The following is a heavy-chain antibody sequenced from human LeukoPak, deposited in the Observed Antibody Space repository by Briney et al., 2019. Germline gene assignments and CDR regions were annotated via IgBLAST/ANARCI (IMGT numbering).Heavy chain of an antibody. D-gene: IGHD4-17*01. CDR1: GFTLSSYS. V-gene: IGHV3-21*01. J-gene: IGHJ4*02. CDR3: ARGLRSYSYFDY. CDR2: ISSSSSYI. Sequence: GGSLRLSCAASGFTLSSYSMNWVRQAPGKGLEWDSSISSSSSYIYYADSVKGRFTISRDNAKNSLYLQMNSLRAEDTAVYYCARGLRSYSYFDYWGQGTLVTVSS.